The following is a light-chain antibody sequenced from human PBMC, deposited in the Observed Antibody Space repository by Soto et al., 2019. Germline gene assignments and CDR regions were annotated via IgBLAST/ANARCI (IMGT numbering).Light chain of an antibody. CDR2: GAS. Sequence: EIVLTQSPGIMSLSPGERATLSCRASQSVRRSYLAWYQQKPGQAPRLLIYGASSRATGTPDRFSGSGSGTDFTLTISRLEPEDFAVYYCQQYDSSQITFGQGTRLEIK. CDR1: QSVRRSY. CDR3: QQYDSSQIT. J-gene: IGKJ5*01. V-gene: IGKV3-20*01.